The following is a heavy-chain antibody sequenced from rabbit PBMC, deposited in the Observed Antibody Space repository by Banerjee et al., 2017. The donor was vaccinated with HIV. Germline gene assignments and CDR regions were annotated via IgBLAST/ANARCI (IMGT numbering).Heavy chain of an antibody. D-gene: IGHD7-1*01. V-gene: IGHV1S45*01. CDR2: INTATGKA. J-gene: IGHJ4*01. CDR3: ARAADYAGYGASL. Sequence: QQQLEESGGGLVKPEGSLTLTCKASGVSFSDRDVMCWVRQAPGKGLEWIACINTATGKAVYANWAKSRVTISKTSSPTVTLQVTSLTAADTATYFCARAADYAGYGASLWGQGTLVTVS. CDR1: GVSFSDRDV.